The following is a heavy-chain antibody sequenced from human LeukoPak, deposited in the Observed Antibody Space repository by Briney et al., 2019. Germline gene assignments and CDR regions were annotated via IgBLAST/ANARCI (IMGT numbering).Heavy chain of an antibody. D-gene: IGHD3-22*01. Sequence: GGSLRLSCAASGFTFSSYAMSWVRQAPGKGLEWVSAISGSGGSTCYADSVKGRFTISRDNSKNTLYLQMNSLRAEDTAVYYCAKESDGYYFTTSDYWGQGTLVTVSS. J-gene: IGHJ4*02. CDR1: GFTFSSYA. CDR3: AKESDGYYFTTSDY. V-gene: IGHV3-23*01. CDR2: ISGSGGST.